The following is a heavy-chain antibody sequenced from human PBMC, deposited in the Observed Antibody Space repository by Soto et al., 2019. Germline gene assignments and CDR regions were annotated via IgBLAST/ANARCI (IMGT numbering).Heavy chain of an antibody. CDR3: ARYRREAVAGYTLDN. V-gene: IGHV4-59*01. D-gene: IGHD6-13*01. Sequence: ASETLSLTCTVSGGSISSNYWTWIRQPPGKGLEWIGYVYNSGSTNYNPSLKSRVTISEDTSKSQFSLKVNSMTAADTAVYYCARYRREAVAGYTLDNWGQGFLVTAPQ. CDR2: VYNSGST. J-gene: IGHJ4*02. CDR1: GGSISSNY.